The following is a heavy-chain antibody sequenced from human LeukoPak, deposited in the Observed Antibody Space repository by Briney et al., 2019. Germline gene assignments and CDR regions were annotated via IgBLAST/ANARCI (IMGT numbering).Heavy chain of an antibody. D-gene: IGHD6-13*01. V-gene: IGHV1-18*01. J-gene: IGHJ4*02. CDR2: ISAYNGNT. CDR3: ARDKGIAAAGIDFDY. Sequence: GASVKVSCKASGYTFTSYGISWVRQAPGQGLEWMGWISAYNGNTNYAQKLQGRVTMTTDTSTSTAYMELRSLRSDDTAVYYCARDKGIAAAGIDFDYWGQGTLVTVSS. CDR1: GYTFTSYG.